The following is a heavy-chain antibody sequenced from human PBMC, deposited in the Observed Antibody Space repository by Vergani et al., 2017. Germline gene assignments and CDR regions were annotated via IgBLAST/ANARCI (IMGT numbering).Heavy chain of an antibody. Sequence: QVQLVQSGAEVKKPGASVKVSCKASGYTFTGYYMHWVRQAPGQGLEWMGWINPNSGGTNYAQKFQGRVTMTRDTSISTAYMELSRLRSDDTAVYYCARITYYYGSGSYPYYFDYWGQGTLVTVSS. D-gene: IGHD3-10*01. CDR1: GYTFTGYY. V-gene: IGHV1-2*02. CDR2: INPNSGGT. CDR3: ARITYYYGSGSYPYYFDY. J-gene: IGHJ4*02.